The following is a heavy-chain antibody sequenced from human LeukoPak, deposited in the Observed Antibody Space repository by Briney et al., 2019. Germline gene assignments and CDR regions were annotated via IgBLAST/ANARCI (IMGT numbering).Heavy chain of an antibody. CDR2: MNPDGGRT. D-gene: IGHD1-26*01. CDR1: EYTFKDYY. V-gene: IGHV1-2*02. CDR3: TRNLVGYDPFDI. J-gene: IGHJ3*02. Sequence: GASVKVSCKASEYTFKDYYIHWVRQVPGQGLEWMGRMNPDGGRTDYAQNFQGRVTMTRDMSIDTAYLDLTRLRSDDTATYFCTRNLVGYDPFDIWGQGTLVTISS.